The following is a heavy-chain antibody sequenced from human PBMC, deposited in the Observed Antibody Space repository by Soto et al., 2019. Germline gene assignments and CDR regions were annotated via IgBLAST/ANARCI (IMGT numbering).Heavy chain of an antibody. CDR3: ATQEVGGSYVYTFDP. CDR2: IYYSGST. J-gene: IGHJ5*02. V-gene: IGHV4-39*02. CDR1: GGSISSSSYY. D-gene: IGHD1-26*01. Sequence: QLQLQESGPGLVKPSETLSLTCTVSGGSISSSSYYWGWIRQPPGKGLEWIGSIYYSGSTYYNPSLKCRATISVDTSKNHFSLKLSSVTAADTAVYYCATQEVGGSYVYTFDPWGQGTLVTVSS.